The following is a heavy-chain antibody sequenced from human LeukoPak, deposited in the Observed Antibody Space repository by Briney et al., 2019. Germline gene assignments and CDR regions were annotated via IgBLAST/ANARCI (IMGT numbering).Heavy chain of an antibody. CDR1: GYTSTDYY. J-gene: IGHJ6*03. D-gene: IGHD3-9*01. V-gene: IGHV1-2*02. CDR2: INPNSGGT. CDR3: ARPFDYYYYYYMDV. Sequence: ASVKVSCKASGYTSTDYYMHWVRQAPGQGLEWMGWINPNSGGTNYAQKFQGRVTMTRDTSISSAYMELSRLRSDDTAVYYCARPFDYYYYYYMDVWGKGTTVTVSS.